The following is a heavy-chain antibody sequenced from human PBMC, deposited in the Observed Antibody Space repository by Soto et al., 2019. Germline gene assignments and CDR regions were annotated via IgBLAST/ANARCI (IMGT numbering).Heavy chain of an antibody. CDR3: ARSGPLTGTAYPFGY. CDR2: INPSGVST. D-gene: IGHD1-20*01. CDR1: GYTFTSYY. J-gene: IGHJ4*02. Sequence: QVQLVQSGAEVKKPGASVKVSCKASGYTFTSYYMHWVRQAPGQVLEWMGIINPSGVSTSYAQKFQGRVTRTRDTSTSTVYVELSSLRYEDTAVYYCARSGPLTGTAYPFGYWGQGNLVTVSS. V-gene: IGHV1-46*03.